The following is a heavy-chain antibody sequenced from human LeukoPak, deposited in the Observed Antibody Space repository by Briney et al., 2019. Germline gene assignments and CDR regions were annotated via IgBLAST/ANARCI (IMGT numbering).Heavy chain of an antibody. Sequence: PGGSLRLSCAASGFTFSSYGMHWVRQAPGKGLEWVAFIRYDGSNKYYADSVKGRFTISRDNSKNTLYLQMNSLRPEDTAVYYCARQPNYYDTLDYWGPGTLVTVSS. J-gene: IGHJ4*02. D-gene: IGHD3-22*01. CDR3: ARQPNYYDTLDY. CDR1: GFTFSSYG. CDR2: IRYDGSNK. V-gene: IGHV3-30*02.